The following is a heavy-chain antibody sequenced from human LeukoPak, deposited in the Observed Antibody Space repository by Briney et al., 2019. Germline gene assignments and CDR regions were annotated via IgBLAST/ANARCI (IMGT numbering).Heavy chain of an antibody. D-gene: IGHD6-19*01. Sequence: GGSLRLSCAASGFNFNTYSMNWVRQAPGKGLEWVSSISSASNYIYHADSVKGRFTSSRDNARNSLYLQMNSLRAEDTAVYYCARVYSSGWSYWGQGTLVTVSS. CDR3: ARVYSSGWSY. CDR1: GFNFNTYS. V-gene: IGHV3-21*01. CDR2: ISSASNYI. J-gene: IGHJ4*02.